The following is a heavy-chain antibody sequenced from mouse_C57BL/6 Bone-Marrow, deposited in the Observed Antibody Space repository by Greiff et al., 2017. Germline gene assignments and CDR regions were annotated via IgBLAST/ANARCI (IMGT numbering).Heavy chain of an antibody. CDR1: GFNIKDYY. J-gene: IGHJ2*01. Sequence: VHVKQSGPELVKPGASVKLSCTASGFNIKDYYIHWVKQRIEKGLEWIGRIDPEDGETKYAPKFQDKATITTDTASNTAYLQLSSLKSEDTAVDYCTRALMSYCTNYWGQGTTLSVSS. CDR3: TRALMSYCTNY. D-gene: IGHD2-10*01. V-gene: IGHV14-2*01. CDR2: IDPEDGET.